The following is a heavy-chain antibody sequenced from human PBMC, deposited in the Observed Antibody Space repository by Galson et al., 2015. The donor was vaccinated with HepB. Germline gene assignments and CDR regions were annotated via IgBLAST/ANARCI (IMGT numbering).Heavy chain of an antibody. D-gene: IGHD1-1*01. J-gene: IGHJ4*02. Sequence: QSGAEVKKPGASVKVSCKASGYTFTSYAIHWVRQAPGQRLEWMGWINAGNGNTKYAQKFQGRVTITRDKSASTAYMELNSLRSEDTAVYYCASAQLTSPFNDYWGQGTLVTVST. CDR2: INAGNGNT. CDR1: GYTFTSYA. CDR3: ASAQLTSPFNDY. V-gene: IGHV1-3*01.